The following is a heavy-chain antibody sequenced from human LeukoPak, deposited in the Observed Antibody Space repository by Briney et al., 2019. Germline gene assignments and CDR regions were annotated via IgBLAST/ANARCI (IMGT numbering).Heavy chain of an antibody. J-gene: IGHJ3*01. CDR1: GFNVNSYY. D-gene: IGHD2-15*01. CDR2: LSSGDNT. Sequence: SGGSLRLSCAASGFNVNSYYMSWVRQAPGRGLEWVSALSSGDNTHYADSVNGRFTISRDNSKNTLYLQLNSLRAEDTAVYYCARRYCSACPTGHGLDLWGQGTMVTVSS. V-gene: IGHV3-53*01. CDR3: ARRYCSACPTGHGLDL.